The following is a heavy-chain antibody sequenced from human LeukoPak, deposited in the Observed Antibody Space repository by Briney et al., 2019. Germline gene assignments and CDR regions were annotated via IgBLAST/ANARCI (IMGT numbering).Heavy chain of an antibody. D-gene: IGHD6-13*01. CDR2: IFYSGST. V-gene: IGHV4-59*12. CDR1: GGSISNYY. J-gene: IGHJ5*02. Sequence: SETLSLTCTVSGGSISNYYWSWIRQPPGKGLEWIGYIFYSGSTNLNPSLRSRVTISVDTSKNQFSLKLRSVSAADTAVYYCARLYSSSWYNSRRNWFDPWGQGTLVTVSS. CDR3: ARLYSSSWYNSRRNWFDP.